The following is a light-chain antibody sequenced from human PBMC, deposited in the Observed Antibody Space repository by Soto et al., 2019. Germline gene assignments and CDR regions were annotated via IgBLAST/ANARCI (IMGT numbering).Light chain of an antibody. CDR1: RSVLYKSNNKNH. J-gene: IGKJ5*01. CDR2: DAS. V-gene: IGKV4-1*01. CDR3: QQYAGSLIT. Sequence: DIVMTQSPDSLAVYLGERATMNCKCSRSVLYKSNNKNHLAWYQQKPGQPPQLIMNDASSRATDTPDRFSGSGSGTDFTLTISRVEPEEFSVYYCQQYAGSLITFGQGTRLEIK.